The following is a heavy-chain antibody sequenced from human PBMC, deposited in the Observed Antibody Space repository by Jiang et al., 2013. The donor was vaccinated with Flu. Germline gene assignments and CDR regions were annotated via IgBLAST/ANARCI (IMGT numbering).Heavy chain of an antibody. D-gene: IGHD2-2*01. CDR2: ISSSSSYT. CDR3: ARDPEAVVPAAIRASPNWFDP. V-gene: IGHV3-11*06. CDR1: GFTFSDYY. Sequence: SCAASGFTFSDYYMSWIRQAPGKGLEWVSYISSSSSYTNYADSVKGRFTISRDNAKNSLYLQMNSLRAEDTAVYYCARDPEAVVPAAIRASPNWFDPWGQGTLVTVSS. J-gene: IGHJ5*02.